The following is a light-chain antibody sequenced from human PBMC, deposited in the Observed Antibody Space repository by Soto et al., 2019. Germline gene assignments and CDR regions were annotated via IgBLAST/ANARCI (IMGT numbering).Light chain of an antibody. CDR2: DDS. Sequence: SSELTQPPSVSVSPGQTASMTCSGDKLGGKYVCWYQQKPGQSPVLVIYDDSKRPSGIPERFSGSNSGNTATLTISGTQAMDEADYYCQAWDSSVVFGGGTQLTVL. CDR3: QAWDSSVV. V-gene: IGLV3-1*01. J-gene: IGLJ2*01. CDR1: KLGGKY.